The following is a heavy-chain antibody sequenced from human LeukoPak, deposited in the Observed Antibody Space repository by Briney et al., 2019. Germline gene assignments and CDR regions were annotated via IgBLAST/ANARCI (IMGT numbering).Heavy chain of an antibody. D-gene: IGHD6-19*01. Sequence: PGGSLRLSCAASGFTLSSYAMHWVRQAPGKGLEWVAVISYDGSNKYYADSVKGRFTISRDNSKNTLYLQMNSLRAEDTAVYYCARDGSGWYDEYYFDYWGQGTLVTVSS. J-gene: IGHJ4*02. V-gene: IGHV3-30*04. CDR1: GFTLSSYA. CDR3: ARDGSGWYDEYYFDY. CDR2: ISYDGSNK.